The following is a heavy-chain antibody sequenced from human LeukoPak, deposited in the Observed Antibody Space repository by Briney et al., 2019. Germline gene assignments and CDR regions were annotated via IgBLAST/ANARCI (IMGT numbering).Heavy chain of an antibody. Sequence: PSETLSLTCTVSGGSISSGGYYWSWIRQHPGKGLEWIGYIYYSGSTYYNPSLKSRVTISVDTSKNQFSLKLSSVTAADTAVYYCARVVYYDFWSGYSWFSGWFDPWGQGTLVTVSS. CDR3: ARVVYYDFWSGYSWFSGWFDP. J-gene: IGHJ5*02. CDR2: IYYSGST. CDR1: GGSISSGGYY. V-gene: IGHV4-31*03. D-gene: IGHD3-3*01.